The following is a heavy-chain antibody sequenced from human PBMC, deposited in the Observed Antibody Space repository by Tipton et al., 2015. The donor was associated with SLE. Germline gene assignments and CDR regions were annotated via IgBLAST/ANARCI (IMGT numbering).Heavy chain of an antibody. D-gene: IGHD6-13*01. CDR3: PRVAETGTYFQD. J-gene: IGHJ1*01. CDR1: GEAFSGYF. CDR2: INLSGFT. V-gene: IGHV4-34*01. Sequence: GLVKPSETLSLTCSVIGEAFSGYFWSWVRQPPGKGLEWIGEINLSGFTTYSPSLKSRVTISVDTSKKQFSLNLTSVTAADTAVYYCPRVAETGTYFQDWGQGTLVTVSS.